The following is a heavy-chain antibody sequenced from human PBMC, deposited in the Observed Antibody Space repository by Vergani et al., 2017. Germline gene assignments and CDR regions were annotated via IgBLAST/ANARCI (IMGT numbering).Heavy chain of an antibody. CDR2: ISYDGSNK. J-gene: IGHJ5*02. D-gene: IGHD3-10*01. Sequence: QVQLVESGGGVVQPGRSLRLSCAASGFTFSSYAMHWVRQAPGKGLEWVAVISYDGSNKYYADSVKGRFTLSRDNSKNTLYLQMNSLRAEDTAVYYCARDLDYNGSGSYYKGWFDPWGQGTLVTVSS. CDR3: ARDLDYNGSGSYYKGWFDP. CDR1: GFTFSSYA. V-gene: IGHV3-30-3*01.